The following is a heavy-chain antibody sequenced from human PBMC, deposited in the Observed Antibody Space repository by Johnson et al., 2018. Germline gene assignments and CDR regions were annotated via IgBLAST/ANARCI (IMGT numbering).Heavy chain of an antibody. CDR3: AKASHVGVVTGTVDAFDI. CDR2: IWYDGSNK. J-gene: IGHJ3*02. V-gene: IGHV3-33*06. D-gene: IGHD2-21*02. CDR1: EFTFSTYG. Sequence: QVQLVESGGGVVQPGRSLRLSCAASEFTFSTYGMHWVRQAPGKGLEWVAVIWYDGSNKYYADSVKGRFTISRDNSKNTLYLQMNSLRAGDTALYYFAKASHVGVVTGTVDAFDIWGQGTMVTVSS.